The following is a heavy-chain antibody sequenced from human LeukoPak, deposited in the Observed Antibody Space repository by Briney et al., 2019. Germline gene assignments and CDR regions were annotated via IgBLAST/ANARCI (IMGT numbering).Heavy chain of an antibody. CDR1: GGSISSYY. D-gene: IGHD3-10*01. V-gene: IGHV4-59*01. J-gene: IGHJ4*02. Sequence: SETLSLTCTVSGGSISSYYWSWIRQPPGKGLEWIGDMYYSGSTNSNPSLKSRVTISVDTSKNQFSLKLSSVTAADTAVYYCARAEDTSVRGVPYIFDYWGQGTLVTVSS. CDR2: MYYSGST. CDR3: ARAEDTSVRGVPYIFDY.